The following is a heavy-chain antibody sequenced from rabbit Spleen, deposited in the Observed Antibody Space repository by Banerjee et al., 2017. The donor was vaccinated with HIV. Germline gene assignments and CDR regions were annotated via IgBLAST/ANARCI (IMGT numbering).Heavy chain of an antibody. D-gene: IGHD6-1*01. CDR3: ARGEHFSVGFSAFAIYLDL. V-gene: IGHV1S45*01. J-gene: IGHJ6*01. Sequence: QEQLVESGGGLVQPEGSLTLTCKASGLDFSNNFWICWVRQAPGKGLEWIACFDVTKYGTTYYANWAKGRFTISKTSSTTVTLRMTSLTAADTATYFCARGEHFSVGFSAFAIYLDLWGQGTLVTVS. CDR2: FDVTKYGTT. CDR1: GLDFSNNFW.